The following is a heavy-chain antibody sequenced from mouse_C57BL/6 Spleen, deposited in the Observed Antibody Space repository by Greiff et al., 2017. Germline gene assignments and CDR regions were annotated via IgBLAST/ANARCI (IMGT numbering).Heavy chain of an antibody. V-gene: IGHV1-26*01. Sequence: EVQLQQSGPELVKPGASVKISCKASGYTFTDYYMNWVKQSHGKSLEWIGDINPNNGGTSYNQKFKGKATLTVDKSSSTAYMDLRSLTSEDSAVYYCARYGEGFAYWGQGTLVTVSA. CDR1: GYTFTDYY. CDR2: INPNNGGT. D-gene: IGHD1-2*01. CDR3: ARYGEGFAY. J-gene: IGHJ3*01.